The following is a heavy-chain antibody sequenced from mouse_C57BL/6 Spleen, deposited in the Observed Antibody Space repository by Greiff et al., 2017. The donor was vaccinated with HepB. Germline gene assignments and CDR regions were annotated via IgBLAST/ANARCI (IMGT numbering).Heavy chain of an antibody. D-gene: IGHD1-1*01. CDR3: ARSFITTVVAPHFDY. Sequence: QVQLQQPGAELVRPGSSVKLSCKASGYTFTSYWLDWVKQRPGQGLEWIGNIYPSDSETHYNQKFKDKATLTVDKSSSPAYMQLSSLTSEDSAVYYCARSFITTVVAPHFDYWGQGTTLTVSS. CDR2: IYPSDSET. CDR1: GYTFTSYW. V-gene: IGHV1-61*01. J-gene: IGHJ2*01.